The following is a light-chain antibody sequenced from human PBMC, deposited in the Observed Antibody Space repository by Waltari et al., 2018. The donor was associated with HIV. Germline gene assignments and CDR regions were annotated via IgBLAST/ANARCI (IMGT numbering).Light chain of an antibody. CDR2: GAS. Sequence: VLTPSQGPLSLSPGDRATLSCSARKSVSSSYLAWYQQKPSQSPSLLIYGASSRGTCIPDRFSGSESGTDFNLTISRLETEDFSVYYCQKYGSSLPTFGPGTKVDI. CDR3: QKYGSSLPT. V-gene: IGKV3-20*01. CDR1: KSVSSSY. J-gene: IGKJ3*01.